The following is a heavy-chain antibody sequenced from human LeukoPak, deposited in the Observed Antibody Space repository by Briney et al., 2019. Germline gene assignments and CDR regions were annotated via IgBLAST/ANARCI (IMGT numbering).Heavy chain of an antibody. CDR1: GFTFSSYG. CDR2: IRYDGSNK. CDR3: AKDALRYCSSTSCYTPDY. J-gene: IGHJ4*02. Sequence: PGGSLRLSCAASGFTFSSYGMHWVRQAPGKGLEWVAFIRYDGSNKYYADSVKGRFTISRDNSKNTLYLQMNSLRAEDTAVYYCAKDALRYCSSTSCYTPDYWGQGTLVTVSS. V-gene: IGHV3-30*02. D-gene: IGHD2-2*02.